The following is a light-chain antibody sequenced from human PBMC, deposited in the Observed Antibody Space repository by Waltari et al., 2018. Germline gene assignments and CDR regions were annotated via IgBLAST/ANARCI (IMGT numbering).Light chain of an antibody. CDR1: SSNVGGYS. Sequence: QSVVTQPPSASGTPGQRVTISCSGSSSNVGGYSVSWFQQVPGTAPKLLIYKNDERPPGVPDRCSGSKSGTSASLAISGLQSEDEAEYYCAAWDGSLNSWVFGGGTKLTVL. CDR2: KND. J-gene: IGLJ3*02. V-gene: IGLV1-44*01. CDR3: AAWDGSLNSWV.